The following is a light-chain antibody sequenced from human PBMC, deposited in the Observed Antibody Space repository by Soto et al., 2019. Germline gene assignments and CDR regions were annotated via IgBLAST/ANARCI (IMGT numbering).Light chain of an antibody. CDR1: SSDVGGYNY. CDR2: DVS. CDR3: SSYTSSSIYV. V-gene: IGLV2-14*01. J-gene: IGLJ1*01. Sequence: QSALTQPASVSGSPGQSITISCTGTSSDVGGYNYVSWYQQYPGKAPKLMIYDVSNRLSGVSNRFSGSKSGNTASLTISGLQAEDEADYYCSSYTSSSIYVFGTGTKLTVL.